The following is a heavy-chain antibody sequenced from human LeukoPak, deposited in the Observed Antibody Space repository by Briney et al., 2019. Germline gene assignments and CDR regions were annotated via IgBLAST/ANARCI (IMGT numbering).Heavy chain of an antibody. CDR3: ARQDYGSGSYLDH. Sequence: SETLSLTCTVSGGSISDYYWSWIRQPPGKGLEWIGYISNSGSTNYNASLKSRVTVSVDTSMNQLSLRLTSVTAADTAVYYCARQDYGSGSYLDHWGQGTLVTVSS. CDR1: GGSISDYY. J-gene: IGHJ4*02. D-gene: IGHD3-10*01. CDR2: ISNSGST. V-gene: IGHV4-59*08.